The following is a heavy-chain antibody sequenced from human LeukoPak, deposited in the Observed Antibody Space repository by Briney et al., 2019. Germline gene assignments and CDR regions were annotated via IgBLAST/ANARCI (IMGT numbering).Heavy chain of an antibody. V-gene: IGHV4-39*01. D-gene: IGHD1-26*01. CDR1: GGSLSSSSYY. CDR3: ARPGGIEDYYYYMDV. Sequence: SETLFLTCTVSGGSLSSSSYYWGWIRQPPGKGLEWIGSIYYSGSTYYNPSLKSRVTISVDTSKNQFSLKLSSVTAADTAVYYCARPGGIEDYYYYMDVWGKGTTVTVSS. CDR2: IYYSGST. J-gene: IGHJ6*03.